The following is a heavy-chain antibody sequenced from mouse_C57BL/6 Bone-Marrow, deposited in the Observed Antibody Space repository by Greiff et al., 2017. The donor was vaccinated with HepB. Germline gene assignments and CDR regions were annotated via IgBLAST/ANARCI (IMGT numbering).Heavy chain of an antibody. J-gene: IGHJ3*01. V-gene: IGHV14-3*01. CDR1: GFNIKNTY. Sequence: EVQLQQSVAELVRPGASVKLSCTASGFNIKNTYMHWVKQRPEQGLEWIGRIDPANGNTKYTPKFQGKATITADTSSNTAYLQLSSLTSEDTAIYYCAFYYDDDGPPFAYWGQGTLVTVSA. CDR3: AFYYDDDGPPFAY. D-gene: IGHD2-4*01. CDR2: IDPANGNT.